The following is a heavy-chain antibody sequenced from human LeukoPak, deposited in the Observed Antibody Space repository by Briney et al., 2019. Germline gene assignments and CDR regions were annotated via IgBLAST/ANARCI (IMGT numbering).Heavy chain of an antibody. CDR3: AKDPDQWELSPFDI. V-gene: IGHV1-18*01. CDR1: AYTFTSYG. Sequence: ASVKVSSKASAYTFTSYGITSVRQAPGQGLEWMGWISAYNGNTNYAQKVQGRVTMTTDTSTSTAYMELRSLRAEDTAVYYCAKDPDQWELSPFDIWGQGTMVTVSS. J-gene: IGHJ3*02. CDR2: ISAYNGNT. D-gene: IGHD1-26*01.